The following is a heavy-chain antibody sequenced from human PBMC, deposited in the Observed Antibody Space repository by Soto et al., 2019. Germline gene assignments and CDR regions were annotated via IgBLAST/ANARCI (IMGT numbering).Heavy chain of an antibody. J-gene: IGHJ6*02. CDR2: INPNSGGT. V-gene: IGHV1-2*04. Sequence: ASVKVSCKASGYTFTGYYMHWVRQAPGQGLEWMGWINPNSGGTNYAQKFQGWVTMTRDTSISTAYMELSRLRSDDTAVYYCARDFGVVTLYGMDVWGQGTTVTVS. CDR3: ARDFGVVTLYGMDV. CDR1: GYTFTGYY. D-gene: IGHD3-3*01.